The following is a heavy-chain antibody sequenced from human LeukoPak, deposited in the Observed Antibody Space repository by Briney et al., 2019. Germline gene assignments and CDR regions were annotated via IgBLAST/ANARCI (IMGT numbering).Heavy chain of an antibody. J-gene: IGHJ4*02. D-gene: IGHD6-13*01. CDR2: INHSGST. CDR1: GGSFSGYY. V-gene: IGHV4-34*01. Sequence: SETLSLTCAVYGGSFSGYYWSWIRQPPGKGLEWIGEINHSGSTNYNPSLKSRVTISVDTSKNQFSLKLSSVTAADTAVYYCARGLVKGYSSSWYHAHYFDYWGQGTLVTVSS. CDR3: ARGLVKGYSSSWYHAHYFDY.